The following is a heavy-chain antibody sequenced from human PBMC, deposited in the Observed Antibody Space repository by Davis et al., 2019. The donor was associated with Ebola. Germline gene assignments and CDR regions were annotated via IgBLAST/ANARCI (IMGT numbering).Heavy chain of an antibody. CDR2: ISGSGGST. CDR3: TLLQEHL. CDR1: VITFSSYA. J-gene: IGHJ6*01. V-gene: IGHV3-23*01. Sequence: GGSLRLSCTDSVITFSSYAMTWVRQAPGKGLEWVSAISGSGGSTYYADSVKGRFTISRDNSRSTLYLQMNSLHQGPIGLPPGTLLQEHLWG.